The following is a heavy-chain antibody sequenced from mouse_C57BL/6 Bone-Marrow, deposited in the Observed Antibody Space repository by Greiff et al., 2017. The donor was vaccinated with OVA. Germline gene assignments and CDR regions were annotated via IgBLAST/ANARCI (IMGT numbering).Heavy chain of an antibody. D-gene: IGHD1-1*01. CDR2: ISSGGDYI. Sequence: EVKLVESGAGLVKPGGSLKLSCAASGFTFSSYAMSWVRQTPEQRLEWVAYISSGGDYIYYADTVKGRFTISRDNARNTLYLQMSSLKSEDTAMYYCTRDPSTVVEEGYWYFDVWGTGTTVTVSS. CDR1: GFTFSSYA. CDR3: TRDPSTVVEEGYWYFDV. J-gene: IGHJ1*03. V-gene: IGHV5-9-1*02.